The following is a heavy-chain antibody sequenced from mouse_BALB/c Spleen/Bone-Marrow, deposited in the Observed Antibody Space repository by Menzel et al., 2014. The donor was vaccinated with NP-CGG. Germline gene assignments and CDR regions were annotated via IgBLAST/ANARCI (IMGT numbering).Heavy chain of an antibody. CDR1: GFTFNTYA. J-gene: IGHJ4*01. V-gene: IGHV10-3*03. Sequence: EVKLVESGGGLVQPKGSLKLSCAASGFTFNTYAMHWVCQAPGKGLEWVARIRRKSDNYATYYADSVKDRFTISRNDSRSMLYRQMNMLITKNTAKYYGVGEDVPFAMDNWGQGASGTLSS. CDR3: VGEDVPFAMDN. CDR2: IRRKSDNYAT.